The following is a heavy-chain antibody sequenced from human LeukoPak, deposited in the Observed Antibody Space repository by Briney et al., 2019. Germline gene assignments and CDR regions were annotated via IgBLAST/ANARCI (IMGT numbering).Heavy chain of an antibody. Sequence: PGGSLRLSCAASGFTFSSYWMSWVRQAPGKGLEWVANIKQDGSEKYYVDSVKGRFTISRDNAKNSMYLQMNSLRAEDTAVYCCATEASTSGPDYWGQGTLVTVSS. CDR1: GFTFSSYW. V-gene: IGHV3-7*01. D-gene: IGHD2-2*01. J-gene: IGHJ4*02. CDR2: IKQDGSEK. CDR3: ATEASTSGPDY.